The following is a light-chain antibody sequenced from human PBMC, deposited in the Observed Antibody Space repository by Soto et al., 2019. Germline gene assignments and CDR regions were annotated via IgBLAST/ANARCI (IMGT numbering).Light chain of an antibody. Sequence: QSVLTQPPSASGSPGQSVTISCTGTSNDVGGYNYVSWYQQHPGKAPKLMVYEVFNRPSGVSDRFSGSKSGNTASLTISGLQAEDEADYYCSSYTGSNTIVFGAATKVTVL. J-gene: IGLJ1*01. CDR2: EVF. CDR1: SNDVGGYNY. CDR3: SSYTGSNTIV. V-gene: IGLV2-8*01.